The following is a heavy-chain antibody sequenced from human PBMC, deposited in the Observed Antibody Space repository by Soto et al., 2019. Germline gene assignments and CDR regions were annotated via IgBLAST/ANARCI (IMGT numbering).Heavy chain of an antibody. D-gene: IGHD4-17*01. Sequence: GGSLRLSCAASGFTFSDYSMNWVRQAPGKGLEWVSYISSSSTTIYYADSVKGRFTVSRDNAKKSLYLQMNSLRVEDTAVYYCASGARLTDYYGMDVWGQGTTVTVSS. CDR3: ASGARLTDYYGMDV. J-gene: IGHJ6*02. CDR2: ISSSSTTI. CDR1: GFTFSDYS. V-gene: IGHV3-48*01.